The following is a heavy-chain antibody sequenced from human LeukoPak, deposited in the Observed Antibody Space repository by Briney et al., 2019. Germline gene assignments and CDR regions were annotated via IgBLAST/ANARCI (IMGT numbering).Heavy chain of an antibody. J-gene: IGHJ2*01. CDR2: ISWNSGSI. D-gene: IGHD3-22*01. Sequence: GGSLRLSCAASGFTFDDYAMHWVRQAPGKGLEWVPGISWNSGSIGYADSVKGRFTISRDNAKNSLYLQMNSLRAEDTALYHCAKEGREYYDSSGYYYWYFDLWGRGTLVTVSS. CDR1: GFTFDDYA. CDR3: AKEGREYYDSSGYYYWYFDL. V-gene: IGHV3-9*01.